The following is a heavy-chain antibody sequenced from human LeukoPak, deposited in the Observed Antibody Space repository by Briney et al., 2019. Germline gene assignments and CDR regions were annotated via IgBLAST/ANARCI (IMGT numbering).Heavy chain of an antibody. CDR1: GYTFTSYA. CDR3: ARGSGLLWFGELNY. Sequence: ASVKVSCKASGYTFTSYAMHWVRQAPGQRLEWMGWINAGNGNTKYSQKFQGRVTITRDTSASTAYMELSSLRSEDTAVYYCARGSGLLWFGELNYWGQGTLVTVSS. J-gene: IGHJ4*02. D-gene: IGHD3-10*01. CDR2: INAGNGNT. V-gene: IGHV1-3*01.